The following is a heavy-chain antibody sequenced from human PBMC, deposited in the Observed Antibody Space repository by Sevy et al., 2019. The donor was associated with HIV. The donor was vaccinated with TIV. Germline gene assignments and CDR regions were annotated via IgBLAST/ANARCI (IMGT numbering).Heavy chain of an antibody. CDR3: AGPIVVVPAAISDAFDI. J-gene: IGHJ3*02. Sequence: ASVKVSCKASGGTFSSYAISWVRQAPGQGLEWMGGIIPIFGTANYAQKFQGRVTITADESTSTAYMELSSLRSEDTAVYYCAGPIVVVPAAISDAFDIWGQGTMVTVSS. CDR1: GGTFSSYA. V-gene: IGHV1-69*13. CDR2: IIPIFGTA. D-gene: IGHD2-2*02.